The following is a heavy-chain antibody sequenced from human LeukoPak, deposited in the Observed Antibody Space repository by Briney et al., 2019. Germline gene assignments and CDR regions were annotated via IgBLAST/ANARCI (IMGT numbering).Heavy chain of an antibody. CDR2: IYPGDSDT. J-gene: IGHJ4*02. D-gene: IGHD6-19*01. V-gene: IGHV5-51*01. CDR3: ARRLKNSNGWTFDY. Sequence: AESLKISCKGSGYSFTIYWIGWVRQMPGKGLERMGIIYPGDSDTRYSPSFQGQVTISADRSINTAYLQWSSLKASDTAIYYCARRLKNSNGWTFDYWGQGTLVTVSS. CDR1: GYSFTIYW.